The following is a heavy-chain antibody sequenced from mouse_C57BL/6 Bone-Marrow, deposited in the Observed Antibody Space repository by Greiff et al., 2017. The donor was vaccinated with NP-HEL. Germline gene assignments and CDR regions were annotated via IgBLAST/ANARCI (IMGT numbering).Heavy chain of an antibody. Sequence: EVQLQQSGAELVRPGASVKLSCTASGFNIKDDYMHWVKQRPEQGLEWIGWIDPENGDTEYASKFQGKATITADTSSNTAYLQLSSLTSEDTAVYYCTTDYYPYYAMDYWGQGTSVTVSS. J-gene: IGHJ4*01. CDR1: GFNIKDDY. D-gene: IGHD1-1*01. CDR2: IDPENGDT. CDR3: TTDYYPYYAMDY. V-gene: IGHV14-4*01.